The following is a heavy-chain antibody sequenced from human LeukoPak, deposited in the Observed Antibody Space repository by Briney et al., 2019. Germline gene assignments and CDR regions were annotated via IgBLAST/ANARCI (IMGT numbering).Heavy chain of an antibody. CDR2: IKQDGSEK. J-gene: IGHJ4*02. CDR1: GFTFSSYC. V-gene: IGHV3-7*01. CDR3: ARDTELRFLEWLFSFDY. Sequence: PGGSLRLSCAASGFTFSSYCMSWVRQAPGKGREWVANIKQDGSEKYYVDSVKGRFTISRNNAKNSLYLQMNSLRAEDTAVYYCARDTELRFLEWLFSFDYWGQGTLVTVSS. D-gene: IGHD3-3*01.